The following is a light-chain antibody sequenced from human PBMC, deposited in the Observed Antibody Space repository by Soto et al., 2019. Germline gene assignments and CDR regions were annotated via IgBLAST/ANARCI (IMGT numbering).Light chain of an antibody. J-gene: IGKJ3*01. V-gene: IGKV3-20*01. CDR2: GAS. CDR3: HQYWTAPLT. CDR1: QSVAANY. Sequence: EVVLTQSPGTLSLSPGERATLSCRASQSVAANYLAWYQQKRGQAPRLLIYGASSRATGIPDRFSGSGSGTDFTLTISRLDPEDFSVYYCHQYWTAPLTFGPGTKVDIK.